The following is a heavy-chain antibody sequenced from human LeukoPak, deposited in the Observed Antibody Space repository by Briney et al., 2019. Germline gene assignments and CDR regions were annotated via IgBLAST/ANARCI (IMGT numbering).Heavy chain of an antibody. Sequence: GGSLRLSCAASGFTFSGSAMHWVRQASGKGLEWVGRIRSKANSYATAYAASVKGRFTISRDDSKNTAYLQMNSLKTEDTAVYYCTRLYYYDSNPPYGYWGQGTLVTVSS. CDR1: GFTFSGSA. CDR2: IRSKANSYAT. CDR3: TRLYYYDSNPPYGY. D-gene: IGHD3-22*01. V-gene: IGHV3-73*01. J-gene: IGHJ4*02.